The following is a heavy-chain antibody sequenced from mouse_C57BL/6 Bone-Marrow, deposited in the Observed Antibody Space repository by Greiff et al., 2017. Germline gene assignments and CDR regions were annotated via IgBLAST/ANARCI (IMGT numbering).Heavy chain of an antibody. D-gene: IGHD1-1*01. J-gene: IGHJ1*03. Sequence: VMLVESGAELVRPGASVKLSCKASGYTFTDYYINWVKQRPGQGLEWIAKIYPGSGNTYYNEKFTGKATLTAEKSSSTAYMQLSRLTSEDSAVYFCARGTYYYGSSPPTAYFDVWGTGTTVTVSS. V-gene: IGHV1-76*01. CDR3: ARGTYYYGSSPPTAYFDV. CDR2: IYPGSGNT. CDR1: GYTFTDYY.